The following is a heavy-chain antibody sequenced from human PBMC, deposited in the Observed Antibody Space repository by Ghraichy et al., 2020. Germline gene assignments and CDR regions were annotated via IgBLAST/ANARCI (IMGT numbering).Heavy chain of an antibody. J-gene: IGHJ2*01. D-gene: IGHD2-21*01. CDR2: INSDGSST. CDR1: GFTFSSYW. V-gene: IGHV3-74*01. CDR3: ASPLGDIVVDGYFDL. Sequence: GGSLRLSCAASGFTFSSYWMHWVRQAPGKGLVWVSRINSDGSSTSYADSVKGRFTISRDNAKNTLYLQMNSLRAEDTAVYYCASPLGDIVVDGYFDLWGRGTLVTVSS.